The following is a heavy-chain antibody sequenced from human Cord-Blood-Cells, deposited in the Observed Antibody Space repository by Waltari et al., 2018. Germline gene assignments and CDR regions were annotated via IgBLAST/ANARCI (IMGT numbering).Heavy chain of an antibody. CDR3: ASFYSGSYYYYYYMDV. CDR1: GGSISSSSYY. D-gene: IGHD1-26*01. CDR2: IDYSGST. V-gene: IGHV4-39*07. Sequence: QLQLQESGPGLVKPSETLSLTCTVSGGSISSSSYYWGWIRQPPGKGLEWIGSIDYSGSTFYNPSLKSRVTISVDTSKTQFSRKLSSVTAADTAVYYCASFYSGSYYYYYYMDVWGKGTTVTVSS. J-gene: IGHJ6*03.